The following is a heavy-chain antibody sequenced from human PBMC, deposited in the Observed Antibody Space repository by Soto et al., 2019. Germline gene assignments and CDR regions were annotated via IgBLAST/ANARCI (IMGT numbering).Heavy chain of an antibody. D-gene: IGHD2-15*01. CDR3: ARDGCSGSNCLNWFDP. V-gene: IGHV3-48*01. CDR2: ISSSSTTK. J-gene: IGHJ5*02. Sequence: EVQLVESGGGLVQPGGSLRLSCAASGFTFSSYSMNWVRQAPGKGLEWVSYISSSSTTKYYADSVKGRFTISRDNAKNSRYLQMNGLRAEDTAVYYCARDGCSGSNCLNWFDPWGQGTLVTVSS. CDR1: GFTFSSYS.